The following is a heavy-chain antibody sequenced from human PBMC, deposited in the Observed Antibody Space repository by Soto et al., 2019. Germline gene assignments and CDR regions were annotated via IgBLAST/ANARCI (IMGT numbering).Heavy chain of an antibody. D-gene: IGHD3-22*01. CDR1: GFTFSSYG. Sequence: PGGSLRLSCAASGFTFSSYGMHWVRQAPGKGLEWVAVISYDGSNKYYADTVKGRFTISRDNSKNTLYLQMNSLRAEDTAVYYCAKDYFGFYYYDSSGYYPTEYYYGMDVWGQGTTVTVSS. V-gene: IGHV3-30*18. CDR3: AKDYFGFYYYDSSGYYPTEYYYGMDV. J-gene: IGHJ6*02. CDR2: ISYDGSNK.